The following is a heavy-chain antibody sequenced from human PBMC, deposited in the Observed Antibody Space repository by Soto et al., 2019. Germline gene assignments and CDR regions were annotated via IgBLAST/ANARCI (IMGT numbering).Heavy chain of an antibody. V-gene: IGHV4-31*03. Sequence: SDTLSLTCTVSGGSISIGGYYWSWILHHPGKGLEWIGYIYYSGSTYYNPSLKSRVTLSVDTSTNQCSLTLSSMTAADTAVYYCARRSMAVVPEYWGQGTLVTVSS. CDR2: IYYSGST. CDR3: ARRSMAVVPEY. J-gene: IGHJ4*02. CDR1: GGSISIGGYY. D-gene: IGHD3-22*01.